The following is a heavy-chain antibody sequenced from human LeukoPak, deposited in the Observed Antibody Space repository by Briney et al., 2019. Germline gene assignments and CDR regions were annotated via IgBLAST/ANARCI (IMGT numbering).Heavy chain of an antibody. J-gene: IGHJ1*01. CDR1: GFTFDDNG. CDR3: ARGVYRL. CDR2: INWNGDST. Sequence: GGSLRLSCTASGFTFDDNGMSWVRQGPGKGLEWVSSINWNGDSTYYADSVKGRFTISRDNSKNTLYLQMNSLRAEDTAVYYCARGVYRLWGQGTLVTVSS. V-gene: IGHV3-20*04. D-gene: IGHD1-26*01.